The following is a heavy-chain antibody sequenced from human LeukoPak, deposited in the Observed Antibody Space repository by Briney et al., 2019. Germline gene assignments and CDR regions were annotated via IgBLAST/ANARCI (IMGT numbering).Heavy chain of an antibody. V-gene: IGHV4-59*01. J-gene: IGHJ6*03. CDR3: ARARSAGIYYYYYMDV. Sequence: SETLSLTCTVSGGSLSSYYWSWIRQPPGKGLEWIGYIYYSGSTNYNPSLKSRVTISVDTSKNQFSLKLSSVTAADTAVYYCARARSAGIYYYYYMDVWGKGTTVTISS. D-gene: IGHD6-13*01. CDR1: GGSLSSYY. CDR2: IYYSGST.